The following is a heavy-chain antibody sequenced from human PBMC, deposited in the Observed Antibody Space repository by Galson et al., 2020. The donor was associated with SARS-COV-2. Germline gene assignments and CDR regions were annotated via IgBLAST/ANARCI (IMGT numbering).Heavy chain of an antibody. CDR1: TFSSYW. J-gene: IGHJ4*02. Sequence: TFSSYWMHWVRQIPGKGLVWVSRIDTNGRTTDYADSVKGRFTISRDNAKNTLYLQMNSLRAEDTAIYYCSRDLTGMSDYWGQGTLVTVSS. D-gene: IGHD1-1*01. CDR3: SRDLTGMSDY. CDR2: IDTNGRTT. V-gene: IGHV3-74*01.